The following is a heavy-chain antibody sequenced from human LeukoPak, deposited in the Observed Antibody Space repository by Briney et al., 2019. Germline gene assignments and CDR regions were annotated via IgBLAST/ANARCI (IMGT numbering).Heavy chain of an antibody. CDR1: GFTFSNFA. D-gene: IGHD4-17*01. CDR2: ISYDATNK. J-gene: IGHJ3*02. CDR3: ARESDGDYVEAFDI. V-gene: IGHV3-30-3*01. Sequence: QSGGSLRLSCAASGFTFSNFAMHWVRQAPGKGLEWVAVISYDATNKYYIDSVKGRFTISRDNSKNTLYLQMNSLRAEDTAVYFCARESDGDYVEAFDIWGQGTMVTVSS.